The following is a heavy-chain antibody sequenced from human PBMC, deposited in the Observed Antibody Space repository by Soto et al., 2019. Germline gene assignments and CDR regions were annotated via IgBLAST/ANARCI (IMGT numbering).Heavy chain of an antibody. D-gene: IGHD3-3*01. J-gene: IGHJ4*02. CDR3: AKDSLTMFGVVTFDD. V-gene: IGHV3-23*01. CDR1: GLTFSSYA. CDR2: ISGSGGST. Sequence: EVQRLESGGGLVQPGGSLRLSCAASGLTFSSYAMSWVRQAPGKGLEWVSAISGSGGSTYYADSVKGHFTISRDNSKNTLYLQMNSLRAEDTAVYYCAKDSLTMFGVVTFDDWGQGTLVTVSS.